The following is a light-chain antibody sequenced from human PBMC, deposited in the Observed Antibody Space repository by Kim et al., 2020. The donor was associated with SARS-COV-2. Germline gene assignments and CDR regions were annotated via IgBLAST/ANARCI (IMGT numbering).Light chain of an antibody. CDR1: QSLSNNY. Sequence: ETVLTQSPDTLYMSPGERATLSCRASQSLSNNYLAWYQQKPGQAPRLLIYGASSRATGIPDRFSGSGSGTDFTLTISRLEPEDFAVYYCQQYDRSPRTFGQGTKVDIK. V-gene: IGKV3-20*01. CDR3: QQYDRSPRT. CDR2: GAS. J-gene: IGKJ1*01.